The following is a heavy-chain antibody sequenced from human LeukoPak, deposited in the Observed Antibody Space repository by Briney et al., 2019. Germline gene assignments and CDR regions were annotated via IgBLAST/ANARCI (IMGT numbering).Heavy chain of an antibody. J-gene: IGHJ6*02. CDR3: ARDRRYCSSTSCYGGGSYYYGMDV. D-gene: IGHD2-2*01. CDR2: IYYSGST. CDR1: GGSISSYN. Sequence: ASETLSLTCTVSGGSISSYNWSWIRQPPGKGLEWSGYIYYSGSTNYNPSLKSRVTISVDTSKNQFSLKLSSVTAADTAVYYCARDRRYCSSTSCYGGGSYYYGMDVWGQGTTVTVSS. V-gene: IGHV4-59*01.